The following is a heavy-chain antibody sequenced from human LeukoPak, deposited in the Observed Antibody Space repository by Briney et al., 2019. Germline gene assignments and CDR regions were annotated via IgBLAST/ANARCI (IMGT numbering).Heavy chain of an antibody. D-gene: IGHD6-19*01. CDR2: IGNSGSII. CDR1: GFTFSDYY. Sequence: GGSLRLSCAASGFTFSDYYMSWIRQAPGKGLEWVSYIGNSGSIIYYADSVKGRFTISRDNAKNSLWLQMNSLRAEDTAVYYCARDSAYSSGWYYYYYGMDVWGQGTTVTVSS. CDR3: ARDSAYSSGWYYYYYGMDV. V-gene: IGHV3-11*04. J-gene: IGHJ6*02.